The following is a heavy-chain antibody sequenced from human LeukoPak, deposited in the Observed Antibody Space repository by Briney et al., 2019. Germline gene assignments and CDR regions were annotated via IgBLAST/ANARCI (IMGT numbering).Heavy chain of an antibody. D-gene: IGHD4-23*01. CDR3: ARESYGGNSAVDS. CDR1: GGTFSSYT. CDR2: MIPILGIA. V-gene: IGHV1-69*04. Sequence: SVKVSCKASGGTFSSYTISWVRQAPGQGLEWMGRMIPILGIANYAQKFQGRVTITAHKSTCTAYMKLSSLRSEDTAVYDCARESYGGNSAVDSWGQGTPVTVSS. J-gene: IGHJ4*02.